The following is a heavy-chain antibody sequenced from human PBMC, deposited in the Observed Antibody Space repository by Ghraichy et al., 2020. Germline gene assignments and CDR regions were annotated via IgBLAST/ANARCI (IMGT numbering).Heavy chain of an antibody. CDR3: AKVGSWAIFGVVSYYFDY. V-gene: IGHV3-23*01. Sequence: GGSLRLSCAASGFTFSSYAMSWVRQAPGKGLEWVSAISGSGGSTYYADSVKGRFTISRDNSKNTLYLQMNSLRAEDTAVYYCAKVGSWAIFGVVSYYFDYWGQGTLVTVSS. D-gene: IGHD3-3*01. CDR2: ISGSGGST. J-gene: IGHJ4*02. CDR1: GFTFSSYA.